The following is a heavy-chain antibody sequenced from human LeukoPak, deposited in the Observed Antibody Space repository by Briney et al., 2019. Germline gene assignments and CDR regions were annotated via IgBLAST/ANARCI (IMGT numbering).Heavy chain of an antibody. CDR3: ARFTDSGYDFDY. V-gene: IGHV4-59*01. CDR2: IYYSGST. J-gene: IGHJ4*02. D-gene: IGHD5-12*01. Sequence: SETLSLTCTVSGGSISSYYWSWIRQPPGKGLEWIGYIYYSGSTNYNPSLKSRVTISVDTSKNQFSLKLSSVTAADTAVYYCARFTDSGYDFDYWGQGTLVTVSS. CDR1: GGSISSYY.